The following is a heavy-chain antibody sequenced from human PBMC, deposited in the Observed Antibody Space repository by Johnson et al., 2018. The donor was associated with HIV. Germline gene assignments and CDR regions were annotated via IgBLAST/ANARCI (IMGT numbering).Heavy chain of an antibody. D-gene: IGHD1-26*01. J-gene: IGHJ3*02. CDR2: ISYDGSDK. V-gene: IGHV3-30*04. CDR1: GFTFSSYA. CDR3: ARASGFDM. Sequence: QVQLVESGGGVVQPGRSLRLSCAASGFTFSSYAMHWVRQAPAKGLEWVAVISYDGSDKYYADSVKGRFTISRDNAKNSLYLQMNSLRVDDTAVYYCARASGFDMWGQGTMVTVSS.